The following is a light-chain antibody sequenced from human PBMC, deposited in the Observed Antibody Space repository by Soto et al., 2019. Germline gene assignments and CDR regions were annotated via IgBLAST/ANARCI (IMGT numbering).Light chain of an antibody. CDR3: QVWDGSSDQQV. V-gene: IGLV3-21*04. CDR2: YDT. J-gene: IGLJ3*02. Sequence: SYELTQPPSVSVAPGRTARISCGGNNIGSESVHGYQQKAGQAPVLVIDYDTVRPSWIPERFSGSNSGNTATLTISRGEAGDEADYYCQVWDGSSDQQVFGGGTKVTVL. CDR1: NIGSES.